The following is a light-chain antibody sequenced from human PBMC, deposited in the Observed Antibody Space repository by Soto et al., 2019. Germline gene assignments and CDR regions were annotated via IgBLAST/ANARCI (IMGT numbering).Light chain of an antibody. V-gene: IGKV3-20*01. CDR3: QQYGSSPKT. Sequence: EIVLTQSPGTLSLSPGERATLSCRASQSVRSSYLAWYQQKPGQPPRLLIYGASSRATGIPDRFSGSGSGTDFTLTISRLEPEDFAVYYCQQYGSSPKTFGQGTKVEIK. J-gene: IGKJ1*01. CDR2: GAS. CDR1: QSVRSSY.